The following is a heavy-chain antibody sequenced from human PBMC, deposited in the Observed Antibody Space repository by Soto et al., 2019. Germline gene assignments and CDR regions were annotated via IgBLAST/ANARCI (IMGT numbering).Heavy chain of an antibody. Sequence: SETLSLTCAVSGGSISSSNWWSWVRQPPGKGLEWIGEIYHSGSTNYNPSLKSRVTVSVDKSKNQFSLKLSSVTAADTAVYYCASLMGYGDYYYYYGVDVWGQGTKVTVSS. CDR1: GGSISSSNW. V-gene: IGHV4-4*02. J-gene: IGHJ6*02. CDR3: ASLMGYGDYYYYYGVDV. CDR2: IYHSGST. D-gene: IGHD4-17*01.